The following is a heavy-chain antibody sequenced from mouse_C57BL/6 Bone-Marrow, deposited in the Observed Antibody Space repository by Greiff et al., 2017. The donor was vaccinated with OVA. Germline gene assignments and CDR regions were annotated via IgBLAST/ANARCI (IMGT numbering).Heavy chain of an antibody. D-gene: IGHD3-1*01. CDR1: GFTFSSYG. J-gene: IGHJ4*01. CDR2: ISSGGSYT. CDR3: ARRRRRGAMDY. V-gene: IGHV5-6*01. Sequence: EVQGVESGGDLVKPGGSLKLSCAASGFTFSSYGMSWVRQTPDKRLEWVATISSGGSYTNYPDSVKGRFTISRDNAKNTLYLQMSSLKSEDTAMYYCARRRRRGAMDYWGQGTSVTVSS.